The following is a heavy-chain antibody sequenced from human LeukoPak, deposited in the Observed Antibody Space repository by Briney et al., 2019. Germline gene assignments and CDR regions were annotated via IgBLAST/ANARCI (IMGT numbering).Heavy chain of an antibody. CDR2: IYYSGST. D-gene: IGHD3-22*01. Sequence: SETLSLTCTVSGGSISSGSYYWGWIPQPPGKGLEWIGSIYYSGSTFYNPSLKSRVTISVEASKNQFSLKLSSVTAADTAVYYCARHRDNYDDRIDYWGQGTLVTVSS. J-gene: IGHJ4*02. V-gene: IGHV4-39*01. CDR1: GGSISSGSYY. CDR3: ARHRDNYDDRIDY.